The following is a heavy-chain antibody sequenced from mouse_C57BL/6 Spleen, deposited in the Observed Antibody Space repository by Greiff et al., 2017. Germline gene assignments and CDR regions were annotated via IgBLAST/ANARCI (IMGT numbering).Heavy chain of an antibody. Sequence: EVQLVESGGGLVKPGGSLKLSCAASGFTFSDYGMHWVRQAPEKGLEWVAYISSGSSTIYYADTVKGRFTISRDNAKNTLFLQMTSLRSEDTAMYYCARKDGYYVGDAMDYWGQGTSVTVSS. CDR1: GFTFSDYG. V-gene: IGHV5-17*01. J-gene: IGHJ4*01. CDR2: ISSGSSTI. D-gene: IGHD2-3*01. CDR3: ARKDGYYVGDAMDY.